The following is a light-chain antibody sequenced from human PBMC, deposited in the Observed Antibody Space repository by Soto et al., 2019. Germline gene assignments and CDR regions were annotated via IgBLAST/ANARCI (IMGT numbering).Light chain of an antibody. CDR3: SSYTSSSTRV. CDR2: DVS. V-gene: IGLV2-14*01. CDR1: SSDVGGYNY. J-gene: IGLJ1*01. Sequence: QSALTQPASVSGSPGQSITISCTGTSSDVGGYNYVSWYQQHPGKAPKLMIYDVSTRPSGVSNRCSGYKSGNTASLTISGLQAEGEADYYCSSYTSSSTRVFGTGTKLTVL.